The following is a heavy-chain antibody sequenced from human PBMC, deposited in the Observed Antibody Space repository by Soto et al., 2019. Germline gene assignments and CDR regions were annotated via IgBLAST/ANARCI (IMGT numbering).Heavy chain of an antibody. CDR3: ERVVYYYDSGQEPGEYFDY. Sequence: GASVKVSCKASGGTFSSYAISWVRQAPGQGLEWMGGIIPIFGTANYAQKFQGRVTITADKSTSTAYMELSSLRSEDTAVYYCERVVYYYDSGQEPGEYFDYWGQGTLVTVFS. D-gene: IGHD3-22*01. CDR2: IIPIFGTA. J-gene: IGHJ4*02. CDR1: GGTFSSYA. V-gene: IGHV1-69*06.